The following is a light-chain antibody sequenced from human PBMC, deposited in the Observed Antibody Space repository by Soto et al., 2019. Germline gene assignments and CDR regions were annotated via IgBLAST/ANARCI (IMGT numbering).Light chain of an antibody. J-gene: IGLJ1*01. Sequence: QSALTQPASVSGSPGQSITISCTGTSSDVGAYNYVSWYQQHPGTVPKLMIYDVSDRPSGVSNRFSGSKSGNTASLTISGLQEEDEADYYCSSFTRSNSYVFGTGTKLTVL. CDR2: DVS. CDR1: SSDVGAYNY. CDR3: SSFTRSNSYV. V-gene: IGLV2-14*03.